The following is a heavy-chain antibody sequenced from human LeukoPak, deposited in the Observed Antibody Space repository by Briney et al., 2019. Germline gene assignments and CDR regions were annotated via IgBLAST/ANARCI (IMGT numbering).Heavy chain of an antibody. V-gene: IGHV1-18*01. CDR1: NYTFSNYP. J-gene: IGHJ1*01. D-gene: IGHD6-6*01. Sequence: ASVTVSCKASNYTFSNYPISWVRQAPGQRLEWLGWISAYSGNTNYAQKVQGRVTMTTDRSTSTAYMELASLRPDDRAIYYCTRGSSSQYFQHWGQGTLVTVSS. CDR3: TRGSSSQYFQH. CDR2: ISAYSGNT.